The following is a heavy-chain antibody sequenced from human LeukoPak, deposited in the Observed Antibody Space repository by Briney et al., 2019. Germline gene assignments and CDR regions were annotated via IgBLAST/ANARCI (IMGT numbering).Heavy chain of an antibody. J-gene: IGHJ4*02. CDR3: ATRRWLQPFDY. D-gene: IGHD5-24*01. V-gene: IGHV4-39*01. CDR1: GGSISSSRYY. CDR2: IYSGGNT. Sequence: SETLSLTCPVSGGSISSSRYYRGWFRQPPGKGLEWIGTIYSGGNTYKNPSIKSLVTISVATSKNQEPLNLSSEAAADTAVYYCATRRWLQPFDYWGQGTLVTVSS.